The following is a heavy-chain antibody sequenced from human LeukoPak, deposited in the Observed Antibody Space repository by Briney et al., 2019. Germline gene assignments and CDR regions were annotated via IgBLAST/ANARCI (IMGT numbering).Heavy chain of an antibody. Sequence: SVKVSCKASGGTFSSNAISWVRQAPGQGLEWMGRIIPIFGTANYAQKFQGRVTITTDESTSTAYMELSSLRSEDTAVYYCARDGEMATNYYYYYYMDVWGKGTTVTVSS. V-gene: IGHV1-69*05. J-gene: IGHJ6*03. CDR2: IIPIFGTA. D-gene: IGHD5-24*01. CDR1: GGTFSSNA. CDR3: ARDGEMATNYYYYYYMDV.